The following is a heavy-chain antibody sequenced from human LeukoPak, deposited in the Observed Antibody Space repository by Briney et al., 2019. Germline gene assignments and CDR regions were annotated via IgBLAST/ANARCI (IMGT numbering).Heavy chain of an antibody. CDR1: GFTFSSYA. CDR3: ARAYYYGSGGDAFDI. D-gene: IGHD3-10*01. J-gene: IGHJ3*02. CDR2: ISYDGSNK. Sequence: GRSLRLSCAASGFTFSSYAMHWVRQAPGKGLEWVAVISYDGSNKYYADSVKGRFTISRDNSKNTLYLQMNSLRAEDTAVYYCARAYYYGSGGDAFDIWGQGTMVTVSS. V-gene: IGHV3-30*14.